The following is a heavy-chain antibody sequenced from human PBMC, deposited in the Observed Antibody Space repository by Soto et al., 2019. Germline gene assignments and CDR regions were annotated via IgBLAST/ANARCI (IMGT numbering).Heavy chain of an antibody. J-gene: IGHJ6*02. CDR2: IYYTGSA. V-gene: IGHV4-59*01. CDR3: ARDIMGTNYYYYGMDV. D-gene: IGHD2-8*01. CDR1: GGSMSSSDD. Sequence: TSETLCLTCTVSGGSMSSSDDWTWIRQSPGKGLEWIGYIYYTGSANYNPSLQSRVTISLDTSKNQFSLSVTSVTAADTAVYYCARDIMGTNYYYYGMDVWGQGTTVTVSS.